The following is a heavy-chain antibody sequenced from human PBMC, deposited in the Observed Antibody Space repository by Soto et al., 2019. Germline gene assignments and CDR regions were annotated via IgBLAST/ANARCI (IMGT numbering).Heavy chain of an antibody. CDR3: ARGGRSWTDY. CDR2: INVGKGNT. CDR1: GYTFSYYG. V-gene: IGHV1-3*01. J-gene: IGHJ4*02. D-gene: IGHD6-13*01. Sequence: GASVKVSWKASGYTFSYYGMHWVRQAPGQRLEWMAWINVGKGNTKYSPKFQGRVTITRDTSASTAYMDLSSLRSEDTAVYYCARGGRSWTDYWGQGTLVTVSS.